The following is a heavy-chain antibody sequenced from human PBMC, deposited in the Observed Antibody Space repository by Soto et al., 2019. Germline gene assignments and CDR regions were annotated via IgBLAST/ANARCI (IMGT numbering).Heavy chain of an antibody. CDR2: IYSGGSI. CDR1: GFTISSKY. V-gene: IGHV3-66*01. D-gene: IGHD1-26*01. CDR3: ARDGTFDV. Sequence: GGSLRLSCAASGFTISSKYMNWVRQAPGKGLEWVSVIYSGGSIYYADSVKGRFTISRDNSKNTLYLQMNRLRAEDTAVYYCARDGTFDVWGRGTLVTVSS. J-gene: IGHJ2*01.